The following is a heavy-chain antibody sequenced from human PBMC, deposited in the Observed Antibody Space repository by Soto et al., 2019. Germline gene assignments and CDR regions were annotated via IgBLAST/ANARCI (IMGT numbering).Heavy chain of an antibody. CDR1: GYTFTSYA. V-gene: IGHV1-3*01. D-gene: IGHD3-16*01. CDR2: ISPGNGDT. Sequence: RASVKVSCKASGYTFTSYAMHWVRQAPGQRLEWMGWISPGNGDTRYSRNFQGRVTMTSDTPANTGYMELSSLRSEDTAVYYCARGEFLGPLNGNDYWGQGTLVTVSS. J-gene: IGHJ4*02. CDR3: ARGEFLGPLNGNDY.